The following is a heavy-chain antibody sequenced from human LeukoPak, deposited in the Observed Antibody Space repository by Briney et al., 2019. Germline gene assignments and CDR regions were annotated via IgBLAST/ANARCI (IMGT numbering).Heavy chain of an antibody. CDR2: IIPILGIA. J-gene: IGHJ4*02. CDR1: GGTFSSYA. Sequence: SVKVSCKASGGTFSSYAISWVRQAPGQRLEWMGRIIPILGIANYAQKFQGRVTITADKSTSTAYMELSSLRSEDTAVYYCARDEAGPFDYWGQGTLVTVSS. V-gene: IGHV1-69*04. CDR3: ARDEAGPFDY.